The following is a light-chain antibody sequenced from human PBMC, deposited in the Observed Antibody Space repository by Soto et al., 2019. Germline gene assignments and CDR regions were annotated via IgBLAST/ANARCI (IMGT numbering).Light chain of an antibody. J-gene: IGLJ2*01. CDR2: DNN. CDR3: RTWATSMSAVV. V-gene: IGLV1-51*01. Sequence: QSVLTQPPSVSAAPGQKVTISCSGSSSNIGNNYVSWYQHLPGTAPKLLIYDNNERPSGIPDRFSGSKSGTSATLGITGLQTGDEADYYCRTWATSMSAVVFGGGTQLTAL. CDR1: SSNIGNNY.